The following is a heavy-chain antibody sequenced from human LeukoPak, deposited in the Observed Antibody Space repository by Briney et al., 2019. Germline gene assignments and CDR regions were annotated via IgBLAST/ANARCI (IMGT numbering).Heavy chain of an antibody. CDR1: GYTFTGYY. D-gene: IGHD5-18*01. V-gene: IGHV1-2*02. Sequence: PGASVKVSCKASGYTFTGYYMLWVRQAPGQGLEWMGWINPNNGGTNYAQKFQGRVTMTRDTSISTAYMELSRLRSDDTAVYYCATGGYTWDTAGASYYFDYWGQGTLVTVSS. CDR2: INPNNGGT. CDR3: ATGGYTWDTAGASYYFDY. J-gene: IGHJ4*02.